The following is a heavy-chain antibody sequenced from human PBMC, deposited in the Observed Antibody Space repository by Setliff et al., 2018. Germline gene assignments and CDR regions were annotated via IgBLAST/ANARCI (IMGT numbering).Heavy chain of an antibody. CDR2: ISSSGSTI. V-gene: IGHV3-48*03. CDR3: ARYSSGWFFDY. CDR1: GFTFSTYE. Sequence: GGSLRLSCAASGFTFSTYEMNWVRQAPGKGLEWVSYISSSGSTIYYVDSVKGRFAISRDNAKNSLYLQMNSLRAEDTAVYYCARYSSGWFFDYWGQGTPVTVSS. J-gene: IGHJ4*02. D-gene: IGHD6-19*01.